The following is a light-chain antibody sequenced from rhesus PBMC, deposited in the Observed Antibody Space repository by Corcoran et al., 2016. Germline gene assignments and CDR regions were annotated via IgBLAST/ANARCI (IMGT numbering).Light chain of an antibody. CDR1: ESVGSY. CDR3: QQYNDLLWT. CDR2: STS. V-gene: IGKV3-40*03. Sequence: EIVMTQSPATLSLSPGETATLSCRASESVGSYLAWYQQKPGQAPKVLVHSTSCRATGTPDRFIGSGSRTEFTLTISSLEPEDVGVYYCQQYNDLLWTFGHGTKVEIK. J-gene: IGKJ1*01.